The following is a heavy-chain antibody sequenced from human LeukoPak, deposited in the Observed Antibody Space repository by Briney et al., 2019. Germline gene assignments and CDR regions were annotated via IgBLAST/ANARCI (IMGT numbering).Heavy chain of an antibody. D-gene: IGHD6-13*01. J-gene: IGHJ5*02. CDR1: GYTFTGYY. Sequence: ASVKVSCKASGYTFTGYYMHWVRQALGQGLEWMGRINPNSGGTDYAQKFQGRVTMTRDTSISTAYMELSRLTSDDTAVYYCARGGLVIAAAANNWFDPWGQGTLVTVSS. CDR2: INPNSGGT. CDR3: ARGGLVIAAAANNWFDP. V-gene: IGHV1-2*06.